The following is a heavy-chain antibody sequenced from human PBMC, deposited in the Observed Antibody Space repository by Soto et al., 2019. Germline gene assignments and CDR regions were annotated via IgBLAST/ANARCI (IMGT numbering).Heavy chain of an antibody. J-gene: IGHJ6*02. D-gene: IGHD2-2*01. Sequence: QVQLVQSGAEVKKPGSSVKVSCKASGGTFGSYAISWVRQAPGQGPEWMGGIIPITGTANYAQKFQGRVTITADESTSTASMQLSSLRSEDTAVYYCASSQGSSTCLVIYYYYYYGMDGWGQGATVTVAS. V-gene: IGHV1-69*01. CDR3: ASSQGSSTCLVIYYYYYYGMDG. CDR2: IIPITGTA. CDR1: GGTFGSYA.